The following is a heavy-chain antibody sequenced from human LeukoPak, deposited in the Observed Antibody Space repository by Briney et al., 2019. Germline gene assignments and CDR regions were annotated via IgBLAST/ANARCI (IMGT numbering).Heavy chain of an antibody. Sequence: RASVKVSCKVSGYTLSQLSMHWVRQATGQGLEWMGGFNPDGGATTYGQKFQGRLTMSEDTSTETAYMERNSLTSDDTAVYYCAAGSLEYCRGGGCHPVHYYYMDIWGKGTTVTISS. CDR3: AAGSLEYCRGGGCHPVHYYYMDI. D-gene: IGHD2-15*01. CDR2: FNPDGGAT. J-gene: IGHJ6*03. CDR1: GYTLSQLS. V-gene: IGHV1-24*01.